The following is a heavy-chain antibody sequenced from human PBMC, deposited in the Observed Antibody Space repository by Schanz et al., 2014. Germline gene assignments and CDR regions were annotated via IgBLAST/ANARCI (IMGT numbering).Heavy chain of an antibody. CDR3: AKGMELLPVYFHY. J-gene: IGHJ4*02. Sequence: VQLVESGGGLVKPGGSLRLSCVASGFTFSSYNMNWARQAPGKGLEWVSSISSSSSYIYYAESVKGRFTISRDNAKKSLYLQMNSLRAEDTAVYYCAKGMELLPVYFHYWGQGTLVTVSS. CDR2: ISSSSSYI. V-gene: IGHV3-21*01. CDR1: GFTFSSYN. D-gene: IGHD1-7*01.